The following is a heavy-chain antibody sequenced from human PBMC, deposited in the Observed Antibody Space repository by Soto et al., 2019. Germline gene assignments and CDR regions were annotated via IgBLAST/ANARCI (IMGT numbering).Heavy chain of an antibody. CDR3: ARRITMVRGVIINYFDY. D-gene: IGHD3-10*01. V-gene: IGHV4-31*03. CDR1: GGSISSGGYY. J-gene: IGHJ4*02. Sequence: PSETLSLTCTVSGGSISSGGYYWSWIRQHPGKGLEWIGYIYYSGSTYYNPSLKSRVTISVDTSKNQFSLKLSSVTAADTAVYYCARRITMVRGVIINYFDYWGQGTLVTVSS. CDR2: IYYSGST.